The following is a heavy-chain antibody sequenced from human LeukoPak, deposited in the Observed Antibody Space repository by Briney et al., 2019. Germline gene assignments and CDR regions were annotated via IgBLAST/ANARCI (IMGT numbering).Heavy chain of an antibody. CDR3: ARDSGYDYYFDY. Sequence: PGGSLRLSCAASGFTFNYYSMHWVRQAPGKGLEWVAGISYDGSNEYYADAMKGRFTISRDNSKNTLYLQMSSLRAEDTALYYCARDSGYDYYFDYWGQGTLVTVSS. CDR2: ISYDGSNE. D-gene: IGHD5-12*01. CDR1: GFTFNYYS. V-gene: IGHV3-30*04. J-gene: IGHJ4*02.